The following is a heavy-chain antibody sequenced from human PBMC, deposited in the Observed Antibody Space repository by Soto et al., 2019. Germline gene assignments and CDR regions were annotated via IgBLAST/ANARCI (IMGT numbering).Heavy chain of an antibody. CDR2: IIPILGIA. Sequence: QVQLVQSGSEVKKPGSSVKFSCKASGGTFSSYTISWVRQAPGQGLEWMGRIIPILGIANYAQKFQGRVTITADKSTSTAYMELSSLRSEDTAVYYCATSDCSGGSCYTENFDYWGQGTLVTVSS. CDR1: GGTFSSYT. CDR3: ATSDCSGGSCYTENFDY. D-gene: IGHD2-15*01. V-gene: IGHV1-69*02. J-gene: IGHJ4*02.